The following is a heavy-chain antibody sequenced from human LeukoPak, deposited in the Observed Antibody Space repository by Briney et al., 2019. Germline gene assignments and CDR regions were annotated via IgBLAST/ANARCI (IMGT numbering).Heavy chain of an antibody. V-gene: IGHV3-9*01. D-gene: IGHD2-2*01. CDR3: AKDIRAGYCSSTSCYDYYYYYGMDV. CDR2: ISWNSGSI. J-gene: IGHJ6*02. CDR1: GFTFDDYA. Sequence: GRSLRLSCAASGFTFDDYAMHWVRHAPGKGLEWVSGISWNSGSIGYADSVKGRFTISRDNAKNSLYLQMNSLRAEDTALYYCAKDIRAGYCSSTSCYDYYYYYGMDVWGQGTTVTVSS.